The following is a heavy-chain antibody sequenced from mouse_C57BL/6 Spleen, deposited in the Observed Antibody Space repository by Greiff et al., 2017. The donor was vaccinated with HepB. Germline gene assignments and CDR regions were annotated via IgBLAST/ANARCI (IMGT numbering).Heavy chain of an antibody. Sequence: QVQLQQSGTELVKPGASVKLSCKASGYTFTSYWMHWVKQRPGQGLEWIGNINPSNGGTNYNEKFKSKATLTVDKSSSTAYMQLSSLTSEDSAVYYCAREGAYGNYVRGFAYWGQGTLVTVSA. CDR3: AREGAYGNYVRGFAY. CDR1: GYTFTSYW. V-gene: IGHV1-53*01. CDR2: INPSNGGT. J-gene: IGHJ3*01. D-gene: IGHD2-10*02.